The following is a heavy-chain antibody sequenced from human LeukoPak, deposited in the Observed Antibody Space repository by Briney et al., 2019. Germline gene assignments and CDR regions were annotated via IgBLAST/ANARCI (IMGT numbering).Heavy chain of an antibody. V-gene: IGHV4-34*01. J-gene: IGHJ3*02. CDR2: INHSGST. Sequence: SETLSLTCAVYGGSFSGYYWSWIRQPPGKGLEWIGEINHSGSTNYNPSLKSRFTISVDTSKNQFSPKLSSVTAADTAVYYCARAIPTYYDILTGYYWAFDIWGQGTMVTVSS. CDR3: ARAIPTYYDILTGYYWAFDI. CDR1: GGSFSGYY. D-gene: IGHD3-9*01.